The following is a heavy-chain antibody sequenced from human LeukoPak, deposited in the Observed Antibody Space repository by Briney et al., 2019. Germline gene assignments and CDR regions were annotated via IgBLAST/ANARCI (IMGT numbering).Heavy chain of an antibody. CDR2: ISSSGSTI. CDR1: GFTFSSYE. J-gene: IGHJ3*02. D-gene: IGHD6-19*01. CDR3: ARASSGWANNAFDI. Sequence: GGSLRLSCAASGFTFSSYEMNWVRQAPGKGLEWVSYISSSGSTIYYAYSVKGRFTIPRDNAKNSLYLQMNSLRAEDTAVYYCARASSGWANNAFDIWGQGTMVTVSS. V-gene: IGHV3-48*03.